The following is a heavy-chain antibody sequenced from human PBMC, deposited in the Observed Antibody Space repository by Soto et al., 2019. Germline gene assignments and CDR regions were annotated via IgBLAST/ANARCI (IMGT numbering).Heavy chain of an antibody. CDR1: GFTFTSYG. J-gene: IGHJ3*01. V-gene: IGHV1-18*01. CDR2: ISAYNGNT. CDR3: ARAPSPGTFHL. Sequence: ASVKVSCKASGFTFTSYGISWVRQAPGQGLEWMGWISAYNGNTNYAEKFQDRVTVTTDTSTSTAYMELGSLRSDDTAVYYRARAPSPGTFHLWGQGTLVTVSS.